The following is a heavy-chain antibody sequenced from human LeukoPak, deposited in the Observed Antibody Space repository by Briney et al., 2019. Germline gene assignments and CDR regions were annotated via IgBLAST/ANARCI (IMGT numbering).Heavy chain of an antibody. CDR2: ISSSGGSGGST. D-gene: IGHD6-19*01. V-gene: IGHV3-23*01. Sequence: GGSLRLSCAASGFTFSSYAMSWVRQAPGKGLEWVSAISSSGGSGGSTYYADSVKGRFTISRDNSKNTLYLQMNSLRAEDTAVYYCARDSRPFRGGSGWYEPLYYFDYWGQGTLVTVSS. CDR3: ARDSRPFRGGSGWYEPLYYFDY. CDR1: GFTFSSYA. J-gene: IGHJ4*02.